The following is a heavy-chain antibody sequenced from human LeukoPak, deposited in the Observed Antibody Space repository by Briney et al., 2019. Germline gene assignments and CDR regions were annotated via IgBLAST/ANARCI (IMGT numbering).Heavy chain of an antibody. Sequence: PGGSLRLSCAASGFTFSHYGTHWVRHTPDKGLEWVAIISNGGNAQFYADSVKGRFTISRDNSKNTVYLQMNSLRAEDTAVYYCASEICTNGVCSDFQYWGQGILVTVSS. V-gene: IGHV3-30*03. D-gene: IGHD2-8*01. J-gene: IGHJ4*02. CDR1: GFTFSHYG. CDR2: ISNGGNAQ. CDR3: ASEICTNGVCSDFQY.